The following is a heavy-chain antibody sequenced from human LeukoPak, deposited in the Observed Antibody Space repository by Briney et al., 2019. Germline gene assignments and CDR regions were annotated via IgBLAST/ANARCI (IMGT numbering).Heavy chain of an antibody. J-gene: IGHJ4*02. Sequence: PGGSLRLSCAASGFTFSSYAMSWVRQAPGMGLEWVSTISGSGSSTYYADSVKGRFTISRDNSKNTLSLQMNSLRAEDTAVYYCAKDRGYSNNWLLDYWGQGTLATVSS. D-gene: IGHD6-13*01. CDR2: ISGSGSST. CDR3: AKDRGYSNNWLLDY. V-gene: IGHV3-23*01. CDR1: GFTFSSYA.